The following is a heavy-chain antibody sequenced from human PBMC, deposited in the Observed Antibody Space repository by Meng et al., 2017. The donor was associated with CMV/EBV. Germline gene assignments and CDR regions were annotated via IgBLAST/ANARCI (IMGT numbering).Heavy chain of an antibody. CDR2: ISSSSSYI. D-gene: IGHD2-2*01. V-gene: IGHV3-21*01. J-gene: IGHJ5*02. CDR3: ARVLPTYCSSTSCSINWFDP. Sequence: GESLKISCAASGLTFSSYSMNWVRQAPGKGLEWVSSISSSSSYIYYADSVKGRFTISRDNAKNSLYLQMNSLRAEDTAVYYCARVLPTYCSSTSCSINWFDPWGQGTLVTVSS. CDR1: GLTFSSYS.